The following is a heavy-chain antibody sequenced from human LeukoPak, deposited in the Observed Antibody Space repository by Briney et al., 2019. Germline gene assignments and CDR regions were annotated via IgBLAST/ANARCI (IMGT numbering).Heavy chain of an antibody. CDR1: GYSLTSYW. D-gene: IGHD2-15*01. CDR3: ARRECSGGSCYSGNWFDP. J-gene: IGHJ5*02. Sequence: GESLKISCKGSGYSLTSYWVAWVRQMPGKGLEWMGIIYPGDSDTRYSPSFQGQVTISADKSFSTAYLQWSSLKASGTAMYYCARRECSGGSCYSGNWFDPWGQGTLVTVSS. V-gene: IGHV5-51*01. CDR2: IYPGDSDT.